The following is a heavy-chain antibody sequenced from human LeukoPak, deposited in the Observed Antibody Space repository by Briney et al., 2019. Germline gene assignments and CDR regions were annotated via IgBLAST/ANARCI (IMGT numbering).Heavy chain of an antibody. D-gene: IGHD3-3*01. CDR2: IYTSGST. J-gene: IGHJ6*02. V-gene: IGHV4-4*07. CDR1: GGSISSYY. CDR3: ARSQTYYDFWSGYVPPGYYGMDV. Sequence: SETLSLTCTVSGGSISSYYWSWIRQPAGKGLEWIGRIYTSGSTNYNPSLKSRVTMSVDTSKNQFSLKLSSVTAADTAVYYCARSQTYYDFWSGYVPPGYYGMDVWGQGTTVTVSS.